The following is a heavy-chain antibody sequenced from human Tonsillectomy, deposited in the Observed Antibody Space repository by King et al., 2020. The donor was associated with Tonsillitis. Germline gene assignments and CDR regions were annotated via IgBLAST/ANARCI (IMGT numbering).Heavy chain of an antibody. V-gene: IGHV4-59*01. CDR1: GGVISRYY. D-gene: IGHD2-15*01. CDR2: IYYIGST. Sequence: VQLQESGPGLVKPSETLSLTCTGSGGVISRYYWSWIRQPPGKGLEWIGNIYYIGSTNYNPSLKSRVTISVDTSKNQFSLKLSSVTAADTAVYYCARDLGYCSGGSCPRGWFDPWGQGTLVTVSS. J-gene: IGHJ5*02. CDR3: ARDLGYCSGGSCPRGWFDP.